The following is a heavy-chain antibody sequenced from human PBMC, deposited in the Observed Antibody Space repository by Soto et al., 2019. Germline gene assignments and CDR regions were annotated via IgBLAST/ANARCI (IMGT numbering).Heavy chain of an antibody. CDR3: ARDWGNTADYYFDY. J-gene: IGHJ4*02. Sequence: LRLSCAASGFTFNTYAMHWVRQAPGKGLEWVAVISYNGGDKYSADSVKGRFTISRDNFQDTLYLQMNSLRSEDTAVYYCARDWGNTADYYFDYWGQGTLVTVSS. CDR2: ISYNGGDK. CDR1: GFTFNTYA. D-gene: IGHD3-16*01. V-gene: IGHV3-30-3*01.